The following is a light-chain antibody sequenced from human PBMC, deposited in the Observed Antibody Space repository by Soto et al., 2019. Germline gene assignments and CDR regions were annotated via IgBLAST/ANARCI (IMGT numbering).Light chain of an antibody. CDR1: QDIGSW. V-gene: IGKV1-12*01. CDR2: TAS. J-gene: IGKJ1*01. CDR3: QQVNYFSQT. Sequence: DIQMTQSPSSVSASVGERVTISCRASQDIGSWLAWYQQRPGEAPKLLIYTASSLESGVPSRFSGSGSGTDFTLTISSLQPEDVATYYCQQVNYFSQTFGQGTKVDIK.